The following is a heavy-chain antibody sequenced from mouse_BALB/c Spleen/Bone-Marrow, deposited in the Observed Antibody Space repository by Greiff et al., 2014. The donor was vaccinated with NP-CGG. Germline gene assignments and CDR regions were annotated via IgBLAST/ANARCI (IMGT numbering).Heavy chain of an antibody. J-gene: IGHJ3*01. D-gene: IGHD1-2*01. CDR2: INPASSTI. Sequence: SGGGLVQPGGSLKLSCAASGFDFSRYWMTWVRQAPGKGLEWIGEINPASSTINYTPSLKDKFIISRDNAKNTLYLQMSKVRSDDTALYYCAKNYYYGYVAYWGQGTLVTVSA. CDR3: AKNYYYGYVAY. V-gene: IGHV4-1*02. CDR1: GFDFSRYW.